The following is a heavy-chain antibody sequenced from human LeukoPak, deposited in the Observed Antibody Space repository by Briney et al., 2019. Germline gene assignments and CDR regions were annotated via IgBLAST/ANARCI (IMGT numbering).Heavy chain of an antibody. CDR1: GFTFSGFV. D-gene: IGHD2-2*01. J-gene: IGHJ4*03. Sequence: GGSLRLSCAASGFTFSGFVISWVRQAPGKGPQWVADISGSGGSTYYADSVKGRFSVSRDNSKNMVYLELNSLRAEDTAVYYCAKNHEHGRYAGFDFWAEGALVAVSS. CDR3: AKNHEHGRYAGFDF. V-gene: IGHV3-23*01. CDR2: ISGSGGST.